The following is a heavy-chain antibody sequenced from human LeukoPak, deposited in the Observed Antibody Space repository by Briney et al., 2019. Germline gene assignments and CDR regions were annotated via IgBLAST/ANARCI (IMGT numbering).Heavy chain of an antibody. V-gene: IGHV3-23*01. CDR1: GFTFSSYA. Sequence: SGGSLRLSCAASGFTFSSYAMSWVRQAPGKGLEWVSAISGSGGSTYYADSVKGRFTISRDNSKNTLYLQMNSLRAEDTAVYYCAKGDYGSGSRYYFDHWGQGTLVTVSS. CDR3: AKGDYGSGSRYYFDH. D-gene: IGHD3-10*01. J-gene: IGHJ4*02. CDR2: ISGSGGST.